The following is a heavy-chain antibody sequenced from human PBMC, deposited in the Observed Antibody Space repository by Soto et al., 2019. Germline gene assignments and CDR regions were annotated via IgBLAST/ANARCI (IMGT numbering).Heavy chain of an antibody. Sequence: SETLSLTCTVDSISTYYWNWIRQSPGKGLEWIGYIYNIGRTNYNRSLRSRVTMSIDTSKNQFSLKLSSVTAADTAVYYCARGLITGSQYSGGWYYFDSWGQGTQVTVS. CDR1: SISTYY. D-gene: IGHD1-26*01. CDR2: IYNIGRT. V-gene: IGHV4-59*12. J-gene: IGHJ4*02. CDR3: ARGLITGSQYSGGWYYFDS.